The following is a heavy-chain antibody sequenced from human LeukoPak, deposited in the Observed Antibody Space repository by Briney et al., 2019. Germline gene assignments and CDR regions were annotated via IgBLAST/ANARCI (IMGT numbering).Heavy chain of an antibody. J-gene: IGHJ4*02. CDR1: GFTFSGSA. V-gene: IGHV3-73*01. CDR3: TRLVDYTDFDY. Sequence: GGSLRLSCAASGFTFSGSAMHWVRQASGKGLEWVGRIRSKANSYATAYATSVKGRFTISRDDSKNTAYLQMNSLKSEDTAVYYCTRLVDYTDFDYWGQGTLVTVSS. D-gene: IGHD4-11*01. CDR2: IRSKANSYAT.